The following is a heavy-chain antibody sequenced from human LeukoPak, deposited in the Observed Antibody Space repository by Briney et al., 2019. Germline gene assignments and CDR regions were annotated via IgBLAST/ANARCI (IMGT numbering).Heavy chain of an antibody. CDR3: ARSTAGTTWFDY. Sequence: GGSLRLSCAASGFTFSSYAMSWVRQAPGKGLEWVSAISGSGGSTYYADSVKGRFTISRDNSKNTLYLQMNSLRAEDTAVYYCARSTAGTTWFDYWGQGTLVTVSS. J-gene: IGHJ4*02. CDR1: GFTFSSYA. D-gene: IGHD6-13*01. V-gene: IGHV3-23*01. CDR2: ISGSGGST.